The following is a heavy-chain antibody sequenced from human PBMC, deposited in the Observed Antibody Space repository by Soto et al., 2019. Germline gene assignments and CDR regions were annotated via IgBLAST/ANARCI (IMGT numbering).Heavy chain of an antibody. D-gene: IGHD3-22*01. J-gene: IGHJ6*02. V-gene: IGHV3-23*01. CDR2: ISGSGGST. CDR1: GFTFSSYA. CDR3: ARAYYYDTHNRPLYGMDV. Sequence: GESLKISCAASGFTFSSYAMSWVRQAPGKGLEWVSAISGSGGSTYYADSVKGRFTISRDNSKNTLYLQMNSLRAEDTAVYYCARAYYYDTHNRPLYGMDVWGQGTTVTSP.